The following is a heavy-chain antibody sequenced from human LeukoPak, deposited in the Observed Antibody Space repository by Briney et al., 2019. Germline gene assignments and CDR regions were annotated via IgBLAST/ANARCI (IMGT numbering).Heavy chain of an antibody. J-gene: IGHJ4*02. CDR2: IKEDGSDK. Sequence: TGGSLRLSCTASGFTFSNYWMSWGRQAPGKGLEWVATIKEDGSDKYYVDSVKGRFTISRDNAKNSLYLQMNSLRAEDTAVYYCARDLGYYRADYWGQGTLVTVSS. CDR3: ARDLGYYRADY. V-gene: IGHV3-7*04. D-gene: IGHD1-26*01. CDR1: GFTFSNYW.